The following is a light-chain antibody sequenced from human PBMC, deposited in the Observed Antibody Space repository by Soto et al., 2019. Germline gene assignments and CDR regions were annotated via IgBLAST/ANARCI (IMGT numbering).Light chain of an antibody. J-gene: IGLJ2*01. V-gene: IGLV1-40*01. CDR1: SSNIGAGYD. Sequence: QSVLTQPPSVSGAPGQRVTISCTGSSSNIGAGYDVHWYQHLPGRAPKLLIYGNTNRPSGVPDRFSGSKSVTSASLAITGLQVEDEADYYCLSFDSSLSVVFGGGTKLTVL. CDR2: GNT. CDR3: LSFDSSLSVV.